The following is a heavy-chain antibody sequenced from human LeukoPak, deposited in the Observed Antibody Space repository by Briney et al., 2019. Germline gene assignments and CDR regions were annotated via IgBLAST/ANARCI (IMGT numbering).Heavy chain of an antibody. CDR2: INSDGSST. CDR1: GFTFSSYW. V-gene: IGHV3-74*01. CDR3: ARVSERTVRGVYYYYYGMDV. D-gene: IGHD3-10*01. J-gene: IGHJ6*02. Sequence: GGSLGLSCAASGFTFSSYWMHWVRQAPGKGLVWVSRINSDGSSTSYADSVKGRFTISRDNAKNTLYLQMNSLRAEDTAVYYCARVSERTVRGVYYYYYGMDVWGQGTTVTVSS.